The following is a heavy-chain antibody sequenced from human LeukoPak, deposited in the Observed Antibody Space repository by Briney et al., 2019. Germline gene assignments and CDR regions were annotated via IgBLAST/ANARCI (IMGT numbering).Heavy chain of an antibody. Sequence: SQTLSLTCTVSGGSISSGDYYWSWIRQPPGEGLEWIGYIYYSGSTYYNPSLKSRVTISVDTSKNQFSLKLSSVTAADTAVYYCARQARRYYDILTGYINWGQGTLVTVSS. V-gene: IGHV4-30-4*08. CDR2: IYYSGST. CDR1: GGSISSGDYY. CDR3: ARQARRYYDILTGYIN. D-gene: IGHD3-9*01. J-gene: IGHJ4*02.